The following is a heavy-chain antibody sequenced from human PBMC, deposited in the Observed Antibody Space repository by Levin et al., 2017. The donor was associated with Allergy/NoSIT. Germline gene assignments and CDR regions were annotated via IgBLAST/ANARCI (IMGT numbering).Heavy chain of an antibody. CDR1: RYIFSDYF. D-gene: IGHD3-22*01. J-gene: IGHJ4*02. CDR3: ARDLYNDDSVFGY. CDR2: INPHSGDT. V-gene: IGHV1-2*02. Sequence: GESLKISCKASRYIFSDYFIHWVRQAPGQGLEWMGWINPHSGDTKYAQEFQGRVTMTRDTSISTAYMELTSLTSDDTAVYYGARDLYNDDSVFGYWGQGTLVNVFS.